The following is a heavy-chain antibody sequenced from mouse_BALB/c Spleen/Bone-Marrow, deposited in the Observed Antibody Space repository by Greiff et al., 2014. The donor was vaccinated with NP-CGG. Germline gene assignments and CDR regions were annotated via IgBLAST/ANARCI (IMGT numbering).Heavy chain of an antibody. V-gene: IGHV1S132*01. Sequence: QVQLQQSGAELVKPGASVKLSCKTSGYTFTSYWIQWVKQRPGQGLGWIGEISPGTGTTYYNEKFKDKATLTIDTSSSTAYMQLSSLTSEDSAVYFWARKGISTVIATAYYFDYWGQGSTLTVSS. CDR3: ARKGISTVIATAYYFDY. CDR2: ISPGTGTT. J-gene: IGHJ2*01. CDR1: GYTFTSYW. D-gene: IGHD2-4*01.